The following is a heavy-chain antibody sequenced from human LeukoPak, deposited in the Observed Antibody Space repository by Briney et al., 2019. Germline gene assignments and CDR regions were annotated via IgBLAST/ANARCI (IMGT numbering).Heavy chain of an antibody. Sequence: SETLSLTCTVSGGSISSYSWSWIRQPAGEGLEWIGRIYTSGSTNYNPSLKGRVTMSVDTSKNQFSLKLISVTAADTAVYYCARAGDYSSGWLRFDYWGQGTLVTVSS. CDR3: ARAGDYSSGWLRFDY. V-gene: IGHV4-4*07. CDR2: IYTSGST. D-gene: IGHD6-19*01. CDR1: GGSISSYS. J-gene: IGHJ4*02.